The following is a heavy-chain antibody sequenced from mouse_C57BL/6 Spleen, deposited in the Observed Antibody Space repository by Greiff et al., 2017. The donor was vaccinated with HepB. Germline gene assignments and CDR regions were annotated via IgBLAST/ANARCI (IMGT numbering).Heavy chain of an antibody. CDR2: ISSGSSTI. CDR1: GFTFSDYG. CDR3: ARGYYGSSPRAMDY. D-gene: IGHD1-1*01. Sequence: EVQRVESGGGLVKPGGSLKLSCAASGFTFSDYGMHWVRQAPEKGLEWVAYISSGSSTIYYANTVKGRFTISRDNAKNTLFLQMTSLRSEDTAMYYCARGYYGSSPRAMDYWGQGTSVTVSS. J-gene: IGHJ4*01. V-gene: IGHV5-17*01.